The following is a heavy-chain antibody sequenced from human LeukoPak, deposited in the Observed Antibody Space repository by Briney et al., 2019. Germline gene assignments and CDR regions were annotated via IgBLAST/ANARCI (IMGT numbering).Heavy chain of an antibody. CDR2: INPSGGST. D-gene: IGHD2-15*01. Sequence: ASVKVSCKASGYTFTSYYMHWVRQAPGQGLEWMGIINPSGGSTSYAQKFQGRVTITADKSTSTAYMELSSLRSEDTAVYYCATVRPKGYCSGGSCYSGFDYWGQGTLVTVSS. V-gene: IGHV1-46*01. CDR1: GYTFTSYY. J-gene: IGHJ4*02. CDR3: ATVRPKGYCSGGSCYSGFDY.